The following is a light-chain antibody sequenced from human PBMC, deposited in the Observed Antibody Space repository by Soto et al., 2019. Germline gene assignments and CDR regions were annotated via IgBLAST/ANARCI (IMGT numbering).Light chain of an antibody. CDR3: QSYDPTLRTSR. V-gene: IGLV1-40*01. J-gene: IGLJ2*01. CDR2: SNN. CDR1: STNIGAGHA. Sequence: QSVLTQPPSVSGAPGQRVTISCTGSSTNIGAGHAVHWYQQLPGTAPQLIIHSNNNRPSGVPDRFSGSKSGTSASLAIAGRQADDEADYFFQSYDPTLRTSRFGGGNQLTVL.